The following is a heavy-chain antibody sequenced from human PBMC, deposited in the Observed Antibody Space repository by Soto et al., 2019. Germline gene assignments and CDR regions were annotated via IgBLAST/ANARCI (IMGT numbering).Heavy chain of an antibody. CDR3: AKIPGYYYDSNGSHFDY. V-gene: IGHV3-23*01. CDR2: ISYGGGTT. J-gene: IGHJ4*02. Sequence: PGGSLRLSCAASEFTFSNYAMSWVRQAPGKGLEWVSAISYGGGTTYYADSVKGRFTISRDNSKNTLYLQMNSLRAEDTAVYYCAKIPGYYYDSNGSHFDYWGQGTLVTVSS. CDR1: EFTFSNYA. D-gene: IGHD3-22*01.